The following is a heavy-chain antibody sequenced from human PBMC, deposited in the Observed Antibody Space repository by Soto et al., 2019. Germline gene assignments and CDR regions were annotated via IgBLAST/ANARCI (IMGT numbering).Heavy chain of an antibody. Sequence: PGGSLRLSSATSGSTFTSYSINWVRQTPGKGLEWVSYISSSSSTIYYADSVKGRFTISRDNAKNSLYLQMNSLRDEDTAVYYCARDDSSGYNFFDYWGQGTQVTVSS. J-gene: IGHJ4*02. D-gene: IGHD3-22*01. V-gene: IGHV3-48*02. CDR1: GSTFTSYS. CDR2: ISSSSSTI. CDR3: ARDDSSGYNFFDY.